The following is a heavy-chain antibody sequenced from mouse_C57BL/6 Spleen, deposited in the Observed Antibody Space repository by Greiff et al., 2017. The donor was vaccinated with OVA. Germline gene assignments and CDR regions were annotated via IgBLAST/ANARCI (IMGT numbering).Heavy chain of an antibody. CDR2: INPNNGGT. Sequence: DVQLQESGPELVKPGASVKMSCKASGYTFTDYNMHWVKQSHGKSLEWIGYINPNNGGTSYNQKFKGKATLTVNKSSSTAYMKLRSLTSEDSAVYYCARTGDYDVCFDYWGQGTTLTVSS. CDR1: GYTFTDYN. D-gene: IGHD2-4*01. CDR3: ARTGDYDVCFDY. J-gene: IGHJ2*01. V-gene: IGHV1-22*01.